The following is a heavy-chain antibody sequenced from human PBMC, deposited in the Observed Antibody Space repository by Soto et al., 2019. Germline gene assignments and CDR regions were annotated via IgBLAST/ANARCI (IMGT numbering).Heavy chain of an antibody. CDR1: GYTFTSYV. J-gene: IGHJ6*02. Sequence: QVQLVQSGAEVKKPGASVKVSFKASGYTFTSYVISWVRQAPGQGRERMGWISSYNGNTNYAQKLQGRVTMTTDTSTSTAYIDLRSLRSDDTAVYSCERDDSSSTRRLYFYYNGMDVWGQGTTVTV. V-gene: IGHV1-18*04. CDR3: ERDDSSSTRRLYFYYNGMDV. CDR2: ISSYNGNT. D-gene: IGHD6-6*01.